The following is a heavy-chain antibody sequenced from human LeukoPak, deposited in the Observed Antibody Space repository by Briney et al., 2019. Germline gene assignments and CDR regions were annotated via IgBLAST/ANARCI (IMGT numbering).Heavy chain of an antibody. CDR1: GFSFRDYT. CDR2: IYGSGGRQT. Sequence: GGSLRLSCAASGFSFRDYTMNWVRQAPGKGLEWVSGIYGSGGRQTFYADSVRGRFSISRDDSRHVVFLQMDSLRVEDTGLYYFAEDYGADGFRDVDQWGQGNLV. D-gene: IGHD3-10*01. CDR3: AEDYGADGFRDVDQ. J-gene: IGHJ4*01. V-gene: IGHV3-23*01.